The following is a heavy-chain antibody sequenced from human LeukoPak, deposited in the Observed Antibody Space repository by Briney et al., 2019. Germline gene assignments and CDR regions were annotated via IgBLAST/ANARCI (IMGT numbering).Heavy chain of an antibody. CDR2: ISAYNGNT. D-gene: IGHD1-26*01. V-gene: IGHV1-18*04. Sequence: GASVTVSCKESGYTFTSYYMHWVRQAPGQGLEWMGWISAYNGNTNYAQKLQGRVTMTTDTSTSTAYMELRSLRSDDTAVYYCPRHPSGELLVLDYWGQGTLVTVSS. CDR1: GYTFTSYY. CDR3: PRHPSGELLVLDY. J-gene: IGHJ4*02.